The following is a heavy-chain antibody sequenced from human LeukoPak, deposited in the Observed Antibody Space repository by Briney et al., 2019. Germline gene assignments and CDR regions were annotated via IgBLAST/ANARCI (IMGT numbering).Heavy chain of an antibody. J-gene: IGHJ4*02. CDR1: GFTFSSYW. CDR3: ASASRDGYFY. D-gene: IGHD5-24*01. V-gene: IGHV3-74*01. CDR2: INSDGAST. Sequence: TGGSLRLSYAASGFTFSSYWMHWVRQHPGKGLGWVSRINSDGASTSYADSVKGRFTISRDTAKNTLYLQMNSLRAEDTAVYYCASASRDGYFYWGQGILVTVSS.